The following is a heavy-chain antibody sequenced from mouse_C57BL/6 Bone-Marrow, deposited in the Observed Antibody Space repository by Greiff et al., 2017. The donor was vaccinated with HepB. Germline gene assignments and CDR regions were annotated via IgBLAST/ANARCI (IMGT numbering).Heavy chain of an antibody. V-gene: IGHV1-54*01. CDR2: INPGSGGT. D-gene: IGHD1-1*01. Sequence: VQLQQSGAELVRPGTSVKVSCKASGYAFTNYLIEWVKQRPGQGLEWIGVINPGSGGTNYNEKFKGKATLTADKSSSTAYMQLSSLTSEDSAVYFCAINYYGSSLHWYFDVWGTGTTVTVSS. CDR3: AINYYGSSLHWYFDV. CDR1: GYAFTNYL. J-gene: IGHJ1*03.